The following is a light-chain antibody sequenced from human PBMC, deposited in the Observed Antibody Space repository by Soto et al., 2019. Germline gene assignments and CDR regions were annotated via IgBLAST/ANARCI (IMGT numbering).Light chain of an antibody. V-gene: IGLV1-51*01. Sequence: QSVLTQPPSVSAAPGQKVTISCSGSSSNIENNDVSWYQQPPGTAPKLLIYDNNRRPSGIPDRFSGSKSGTSATLGITGLQTGDEADYYCGTWDSSLSGVVFGGGTKLTVL. CDR1: SSNIENND. CDR3: GTWDSSLSGVV. J-gene: IGLJ2*01. CDR2: DNN.